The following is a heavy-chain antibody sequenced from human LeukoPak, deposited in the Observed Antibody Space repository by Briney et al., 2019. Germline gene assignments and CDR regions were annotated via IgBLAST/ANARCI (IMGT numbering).Heavy chain of an antibody. D-gene: IGHD3-9*01. CDR2: LYSGGRT. V-gene: IGHV3-66*04. Sequence: SGGSLRLSCTASEFSVSNNYMSWVRQAPGKGLEWVSVLYSGGRTNYADSVRGRFSISRDNSKNTMYLQMNSLRVEDTAVYYCAKLDILTGYSPYVWGRGTTVTVSS. CDR1: EFSVSNNY. J-gene: IGHJ6*02. CDR3: AKLDILTGYSPYV.